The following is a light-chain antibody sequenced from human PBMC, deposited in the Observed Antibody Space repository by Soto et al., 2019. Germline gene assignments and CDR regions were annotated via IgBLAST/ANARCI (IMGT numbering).Light chain of an antibody. CDR3: QDYGSSEWT. V-gene: IGKV3-20*01. CDR2: GAS. Sequence: VNQSPGTLSSKTGERVTLSCRASQNVRSNYLAWYHQKPGQAPRLLIYGASTRASGIPERFSGSGSGTDFTLTINRLEPEDFAVYYCQDYGSSEWTFGQRTNVDI. J-gene: IGKJ1*01. CDR1: QNVRSNY.